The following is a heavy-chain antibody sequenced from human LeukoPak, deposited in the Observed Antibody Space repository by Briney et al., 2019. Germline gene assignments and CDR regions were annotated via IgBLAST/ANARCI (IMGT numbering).Heavy chain of an antibody. D-gene: IGHD1-26*01. CDR3: AKGGATILDY. V-gene: IGHV3-30*02. J-gene: IGHJ4*02. Sequence: GGSLRLSCAASGFTFSNYGMHGVRQAPGKGLQWVAFIRYDGINKYYADSVKGRFTISRDNSKNTLYLQMNSLTGEDTAVYYCAKGGATILDYWGQGTLVTVSS. CDR1: GFTFSNYG. CDR2: IRYDGINK.